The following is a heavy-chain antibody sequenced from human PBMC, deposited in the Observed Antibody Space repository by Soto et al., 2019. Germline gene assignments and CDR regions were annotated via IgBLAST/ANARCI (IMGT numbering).Heavy chain of an antibody. J-gene: IGHJ6*02. D-gene: IGHD4-4*01. Sequence: SETLSLTCTVSGGSXSSYYWSWIRQPPGKGLEWIGYIYYSGSTNYNPSLKSRVTISVDTSKNQFSLKLSSLRSEDTAVYYCARDRYYSNPPSFGMDVWGQGTTVTVSS. V-gene: IGHV4-59*01. CDR1: GGSXSSYY. CDR3: ARDRYYSNPPSFGMDV. CDR2: IYYSGST.